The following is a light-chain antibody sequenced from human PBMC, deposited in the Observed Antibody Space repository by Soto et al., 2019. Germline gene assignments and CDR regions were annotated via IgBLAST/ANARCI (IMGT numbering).Light chain of an antibody. Sequence: SVLTQPPSASGTPGQRVTMSCSGSRSNIGSNAVNWYQQLPGTAPKLLIYTNNQRPSGVPDRFSGSKSGTSASLAISGLQSEDEADYYCAAWDDSLNGPVFGGGTQLTVL. J-gene: IGLJ2*01. CDR1: RSNIGSNA. CDR3: AAWDDSLNGPV. CDR2: TNN. V-gene: IGLV1-44*01.